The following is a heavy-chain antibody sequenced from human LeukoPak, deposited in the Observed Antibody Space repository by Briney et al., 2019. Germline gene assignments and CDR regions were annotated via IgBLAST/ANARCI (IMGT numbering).Heavy chain of an antibody. D-gene: IGHD3-10*01. J-gene: IGHJ4*02. CDR1: GFTFSSYA. CDR3: AKDYEGVRGVRIDY. CDR2: ISGSGGST. V-gene: IGHV3-23*01. Sequence: GGSLRLSCAASGFTFSSYAMSWVRQAPGKGLEWVSAISGSGGSTYYADSVKGRFTISRDNSKSTLYLQMNSLRAEDTAVYYCAKDYEGVRGVRIDYWGQGTLVTVSS.